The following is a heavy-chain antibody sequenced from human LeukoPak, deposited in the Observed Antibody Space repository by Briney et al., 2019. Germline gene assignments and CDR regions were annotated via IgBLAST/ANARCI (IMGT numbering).Heavy chain of an antibody. CDR1: RFILNNAW. V-gene: IGHV3-15*01. CDR2: IKNKSDGGKT. Sequence: PGGSLRLSCAASRFILNNAWMSWVRQAPGKGLEWVGRIKNKSDGGKTDYAAPVKGRFTISRDDSKNTLYLQMNSLKTEDTAVYYCAAERYSSTWYFDYWGQGILVAVSS. CDR3: AAERYSSTWYFDY. D-gene: IGHD6-13*01. J-gene: IGHJ4*02.